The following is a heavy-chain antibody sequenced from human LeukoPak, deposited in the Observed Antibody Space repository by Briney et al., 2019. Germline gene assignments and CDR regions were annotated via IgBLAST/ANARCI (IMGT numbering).Heavy chain of an antibody. CDR1: GFPFTDFS. CDR2: ISSSSSII. D-gene: IGHD5-24*01. V-gene: IGHV3-48*02. Sequence: GGSLRLSCAASGFPFTDFSMDWVRQAPGKGLEWVAYISSSSSIIFYADSVKGRFTISRDNAKNSLYLQMNGLRDQDTAVYYCASPQYYFDYWGQGTLVTVSS. J-gene: IGHJ4*02. CDR3: ASPQYYFDY.